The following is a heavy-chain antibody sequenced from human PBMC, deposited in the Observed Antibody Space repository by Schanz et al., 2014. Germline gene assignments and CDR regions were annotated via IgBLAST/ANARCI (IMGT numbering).Heavy chain of an antibody. V-gene: IGHV3-30-3*01. CDR2: ISNDGSIK. Sequence: ADLVESGGGLVKPGGSLRLSCAASGFTFSSYAMHWVRQAPGKGLEWVALISNDGSIKYYADSVEGRFTISRDNSRNTLYLQMNTLRAEDTAVYYCARDRGYCSGGSCLTFDYWGQGTLVTVSA. J-gene: IGHJ4*02. CDR3: ARDRGYCSGGSCLTFDY. CDR1: GFTFSSYA. D-gene: IGHD2-15*01.